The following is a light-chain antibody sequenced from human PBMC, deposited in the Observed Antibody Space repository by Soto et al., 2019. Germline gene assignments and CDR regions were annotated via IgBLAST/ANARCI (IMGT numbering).Light chain of an antibody. V-gene: IGKV3-20*01. J-gene: IGKJ1*01. CDR3: QQYGSSRA. CDR2: CAS. CDR1: QSINGNF. Sequence: EIVLTRSPGTLSLSPGERATLSCRASQSINGNFLAWYQQQRGQAPRLLIYCASSRATGIPDRFSGSGSGTDFTLTISRLDPEDFAVYFCQQYGSSRAFGQGTKVEIK.